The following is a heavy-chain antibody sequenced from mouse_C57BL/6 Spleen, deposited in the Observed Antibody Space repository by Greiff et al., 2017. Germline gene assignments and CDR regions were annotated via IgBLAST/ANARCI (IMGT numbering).Heavy chain of an antibody. CDR1: GYTFTSYG. Sequence: VQLQQSGAELARPGASVKLSCKASGYTFTSYGISWVKQRTGQGLEWIGEIYPRSGNTYYNEKFKGKATLTADKSSSTAYMELRSLTSEDSAVYFCARFGDWDVWYFDVWGTGTTVTVSS. CDR2: IYPRSGNT. CDR3: ARFGDWDVWYFDV. D-gene: IGHD4-1*01. V-gene: IGHV1-81*01. J-gene: IGHJ1*03.